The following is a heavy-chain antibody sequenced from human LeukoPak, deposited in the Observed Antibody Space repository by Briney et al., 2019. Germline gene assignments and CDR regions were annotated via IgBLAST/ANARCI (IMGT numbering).Heavy chain of an antibody. Sequence: GGSLRLSCAASGFTFSSYWMSWVRQAPGKGLEWVANIKQDGSVKYYVDSVKGRFTISRQNAKNSLFLQMNSLRAEDTAVYYCVRHRSGGSPDDAFDIWGQGTMVTVSS. V-gene: IGHV3-7*01. CDR3: VRHRSGGSPDDAFDI. CDR2: IKQDGSVK. J-gene: IGHJ3*02. D-gene: IGHD2-15*01. CDR1: GFTFSSYW.